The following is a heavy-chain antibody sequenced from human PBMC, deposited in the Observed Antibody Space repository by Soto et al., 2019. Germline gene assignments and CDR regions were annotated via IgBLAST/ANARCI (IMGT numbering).Heavy chain of an antibody. V-gene: IGHV6-1*01. CDR2: TYYRSKWYN. J-gene: IGHJ5*02. CDR1: GDSVSSNSAA. D-gene: IGHD3-22*01. Sequence: SQTLSLTCAISGDSVSSNSAAWNWIRQSPSRGLEWLGRTYYRSKWYNDYAVSVKSRITINPDTSKNQFSLQLNSVTPEDTAVYYCARGKTYYYDSSGYYYVEWFDPWGQGTLVTVSS. CDR3: ARGKTYYYDSSGYYYVEWFDP.